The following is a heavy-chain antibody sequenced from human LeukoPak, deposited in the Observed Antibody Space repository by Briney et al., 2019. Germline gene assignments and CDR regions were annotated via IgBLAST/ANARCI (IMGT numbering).Heavy chain of an antibody. CDR1: GFTFNNYA. Sequence: PGGSLRLSCAASGFTFNNYAMMWVRQAQGQGLEWVSSISSSSSYIYYADSVKGRFTISRDNAKNSLYLQMNSLRAEDTAVYYCATLGELSLGYYGMDVWGQGTTVTVSS. CDR2: ISSSSSYI. D-gene: IGHD3-10*01. CDR3: ATLGELSLGYYGMDV. J-gene: IGHJ6*02. V-gene: IGHV3-21*01.